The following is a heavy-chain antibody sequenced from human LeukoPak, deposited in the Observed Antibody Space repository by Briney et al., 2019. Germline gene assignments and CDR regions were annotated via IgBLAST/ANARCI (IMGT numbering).Heavy chain of an antibody. J-gene: IGHJ3*02. Sequence: GGSLRLSCAASGFTFSSYEMNWARQAPGKGLEWVSYISSSGSTIYYADSVKGRFTISRDNAKNSLYLQMNSLRAEDTAVYYCATSTVPAGDAFDIWGQGTMVTVSS. CDR1: GFTFSSYE. V-gene: IGHV3-48*03. CDR2: ISSSGSTI. D-gene: IGHD4-17*01. CDR3: ATSTVPAGDAFDI.